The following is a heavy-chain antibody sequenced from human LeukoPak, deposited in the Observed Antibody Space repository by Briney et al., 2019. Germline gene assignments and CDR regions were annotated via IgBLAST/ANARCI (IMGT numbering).Heavy chain of an antibody. Sequence: GGSLRLSCAASGFTFSSYSMNWVRQAPGKGLEWVSSISSSSSYIYYADSVKGRFTISRDNAKNSLYLQMNSLRAEDTAVYYCARPPYSGWELQGWDYYYYMDVWGKGTTVTVFS. CDR3: ARPPYSGWELQGWDYYYYMDV. D-gene: IGHD1-26*01. CDR2: ISSSSSYI. V-gene: IGHV3-21*01. CDR1: GFTFSSYS. J-gene: IGHJ6*03.